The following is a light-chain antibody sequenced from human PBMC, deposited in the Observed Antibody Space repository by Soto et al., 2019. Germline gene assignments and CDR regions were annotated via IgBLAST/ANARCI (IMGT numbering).Light chain of an antibody. CDR2: WAS. CDR1: QSVLYTSNNRNY. V-gene: IGKV4-1*01. J-gene: IGKJ4*01. Sequence: DIVMTQSPDSLAVSLGERATINCKSSQSVLYTSNNRNYLAWYQQNPGQPPKLLIYWASTRDPGVPDRFSGSGSGTDFNLTISSLQAEDVAVYYCQQYYTLPLTFGGGTKVDIK. CDR3: QQYYTLPLT.